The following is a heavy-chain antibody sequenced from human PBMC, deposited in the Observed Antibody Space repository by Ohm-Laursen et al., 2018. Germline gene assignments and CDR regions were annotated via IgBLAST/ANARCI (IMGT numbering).Heavy chain of an antibody. D-gene: IGHD3-3*01. CDR3: ARDRYYDFWSGSKVLDY. CDR1: GFNFSEFY. Sequence: SLRLSCTASGFNFSEFYMSWIRQAPGKGLEWISYISATGNTRYYEDSLKGRITIFRDNAKKLLYLQMHSLRAEDTAVYYCARDRYYDFWSGSKVLDYWGQGTLVTVSS. V-gene: IGHV3-11*01. CDR2: ISATGNTR. J-gene: IGHJ4*02.